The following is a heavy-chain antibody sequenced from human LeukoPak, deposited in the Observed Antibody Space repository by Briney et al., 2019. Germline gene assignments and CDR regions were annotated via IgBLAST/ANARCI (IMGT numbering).Heavy chain of an antibody. D-gene: IGHD2-2*01. CDR2: ISWNSGSI. J-gene: IGHJ4*02. CDR3: AKISYALTSYHPSPFDY. V-gene: IGHV3-9*01. Sequence: GGSLRLSCAASGFTFDDYAMHWVRQAPGKGLEWVSGISWNSGSIGYAESVKGRFTISRDNAKNSLYLQMNSLRIEDTALYYCAKISYALTSYHPSPFDYWGQGTPVTVSS. CDR1: GFTFDDYA.